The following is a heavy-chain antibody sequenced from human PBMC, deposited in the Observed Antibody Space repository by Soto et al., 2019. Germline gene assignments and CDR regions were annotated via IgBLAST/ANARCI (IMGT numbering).Heavy chain of an antibody. CDR1: GFTFSNYA. J-gene: IGHJ6*02. CDR3: AKGGYTYGYYYHGMDV. CDR2: ISGSGGST. V-gene: IGHV3-23*01. D-gene: IGHD5-18*01. Sequence: EVQLLESGGGLVQPGGSLRLSCAASGFTFSNYAMSWVRQAPGKGLEWVSAISGSGGSTYYADSVKGRFTISRDNSKYTLYLQMNSLRAEDTAVYYCAKGGYTYGYYYHGMDVWGQGTTVTVSS.